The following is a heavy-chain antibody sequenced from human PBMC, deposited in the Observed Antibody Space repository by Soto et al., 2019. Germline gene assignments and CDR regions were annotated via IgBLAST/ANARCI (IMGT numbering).Heavy chain of an antibody. CDR2: IIAYYGNT. CDR1: GGTFTSYV. CDR3: ARVRYGHYYITRDLDY. V-gene: IGHV1-18*01. J-gene: IGHJ4*02. D-gene: IGHD4-17*01. Sequence: ASVKVSFKASGGTFTSYVISWVRQAPGQGLEWMGGIIAYYGNTNYAQKFQGRVTITTDASTSTAYMELRSLRSDDTALYYGARVRYGHYYITRDLDYWGQGTVGTVSS.